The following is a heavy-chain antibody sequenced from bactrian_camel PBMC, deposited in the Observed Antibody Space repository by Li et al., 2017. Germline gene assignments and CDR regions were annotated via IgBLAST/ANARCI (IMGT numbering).Heavy chain of an antibody. D-gene: IGHD1*01. CDR3: AAVEKDVGTKLLRLRPSSYTF. CDR2: LDSDGET. J-gene: IGHJ4*01. Sequence: QLVESGGGSVQAGGSLRLSCVVSGYTYSSICMGWFRQHPGKEREGVAALDSDGETTYADSVKGRFTISRDSAKGTLYLQMSSLKPEDTAIYYCAAVEKDVGTKLLRLRPSSYTFWGQGTQVTVS. V-gene: IGHV3S53*01. CDR1: GYTYSSIC.